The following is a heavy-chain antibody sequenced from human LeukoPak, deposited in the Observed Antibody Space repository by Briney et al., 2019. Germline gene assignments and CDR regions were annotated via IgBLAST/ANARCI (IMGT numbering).Heavy chain of an antibody. CDR2: IYSGGST. CDR3: ATVLWFGELFH. Sequence: GGSLRLSCAASGFTVSSNYMSWVRQAPGKGLEWVSVIYSGGSTYYADSVKGRFTISRDNSKNTLYLQMNSLRSEDTAVYYCATVLWFGELFHWGQGTLVTVSS. D-gene: IGHD3-10*01. V-gene: IGHV3-53*05. CDR1: GFTVSSNY. J-gene: IGHJ4*02.